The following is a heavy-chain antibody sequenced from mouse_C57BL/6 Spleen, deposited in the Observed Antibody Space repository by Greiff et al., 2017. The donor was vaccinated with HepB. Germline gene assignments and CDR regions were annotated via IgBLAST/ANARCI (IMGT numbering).Heavy chain of an antibody. CDR1: GYTFTSYW. Sequence: QVQLQQPGAELVKPGASVKLSCKASGYTFTSYWMHWVKQRPGRGLEWIGRIDPNSGGTKYNEKFKSKATLTVDKPSSTAYMQLSSLTSEDSAVYYCARGPYDDDRGDYAMDYWGQGTSVTVSS. CDR3: ARGPYDDDRGDYAMDY. J-gene: IGHJ4*01. CDR2: IDPNSGGT. V-gene: IGHV1-72*01. D-gene: IGHD2-4*01.